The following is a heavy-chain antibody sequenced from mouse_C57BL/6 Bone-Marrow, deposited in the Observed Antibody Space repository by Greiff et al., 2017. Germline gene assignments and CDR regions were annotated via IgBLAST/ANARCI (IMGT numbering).Heavy chain of an antibody. CDR3: GRRDGSRGRFAY. Sequence: EVKLVESGGGLVQPKGSLKLSCAASGFSFNTYAMNWVRQAPGKGLEWVARIRSKSNNYATYYADSVKDRFTISRDDSESMLYLQMNNLKTEDTXMYYCGRRDGSRGRFAYWGQGTLVTVSA. V-gene: IGHV10-1*01. J-gene: IGHJ3*01. CDR1: GFSFNTYA. CDR2: IRSKSNNYAT. D-gene: IGHD1-1*01.